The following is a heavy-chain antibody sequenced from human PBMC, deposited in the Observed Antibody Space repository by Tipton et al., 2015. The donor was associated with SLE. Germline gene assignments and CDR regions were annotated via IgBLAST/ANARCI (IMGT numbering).Heavy chain of an antibody. CDR3: ARGDAGRSDY. J-gene: IGHJ4*02. V-gene: IGHV4-4*07. CDR2: IYTSVST. CDR1: GGSISSYY. D-gene: IGHD3-10*01. Sequence: LRLSCTVSGGSISSYYWSWIRQPAGKGLEWIGRIYTSVSTNYNPSLKSRVTMSVDTSKNQFSLKLSSVTAADAAVYYCARGDAGRSDYWGQGTLVTVSS.